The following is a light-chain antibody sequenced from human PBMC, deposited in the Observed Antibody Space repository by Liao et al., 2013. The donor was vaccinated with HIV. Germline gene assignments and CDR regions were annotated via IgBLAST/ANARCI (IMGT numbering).Light chain of an antibody. CDR3: QSADSSGTHV. CDR2: KDT. Sequence: SYELTQPPSVSVSPGQTARITCSGDALTKQYAYWFLHKPGQAPVLVIYKDTERPSGIPERFSGSSSGTTVTLTISGVQAEDEADYYCQSADSSGTHVFGTGTKVTVL. CDR1: ALTKQY. J-gene: IGLJ1*01. V-gene: IGLV3-25*03.